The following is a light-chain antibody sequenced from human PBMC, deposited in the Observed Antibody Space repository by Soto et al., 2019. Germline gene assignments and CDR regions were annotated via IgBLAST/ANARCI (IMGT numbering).Light chain of an antibody. CDR2: GAS. V-gene: IGKV3-15*01. Sequence: EIVMTQSPATLSVSPGERATLSCRASQSVSSNLAWYQQKPGQAPRLLIYGASTRATGIPARFSGSGSGTEFTLTISSLQSEDSAVYYCQQYNNWPPTFGGGTKVDIK. CDR3: QQYNNWPPT. J-gene: IGKJ4*01. CDR1: QSVSSN.